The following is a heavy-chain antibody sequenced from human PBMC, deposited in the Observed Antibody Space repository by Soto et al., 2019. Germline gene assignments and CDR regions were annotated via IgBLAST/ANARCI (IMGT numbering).Heavy chain of an antibody. CDR1: GFTFSSYA. Sequence: PGGSLRLSCAASGFTFSSYAMSWVRQAPGKGLEWVSAISGSGGSTYYADSVKGRFTISRDNSKNTLYLQMNSLRAEDTAVYYCAKDSISGYSYGYDYFDYWGQGTLVTVSS. D-gene: IGHD5-18*01. CDR3: AKDSISGYSYGYDYFDY. CDR2: ISGSGGST. V-gene: IGHV3-23*01. J-gene: IGHJ4*02.